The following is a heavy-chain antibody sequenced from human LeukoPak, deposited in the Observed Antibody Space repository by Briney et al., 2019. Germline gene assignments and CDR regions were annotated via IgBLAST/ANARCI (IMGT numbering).Heavy chain of an antibody. J-gene: IGHJ3*02. D-gene: IGHD4-23*01. V-gene: IGHV4-39*07. CDR2: IYYSGST. CDR1: GGSISSSSYY. CDR3: ARTGYGGNSRDAFDI. Sequence: SETLSLTCTVSGGSISSSSYYWGWIRQPPGKGLEWIGSIYYSGSTYYNPSLKSRVTISVDTSKNQFSLKLSSVTAADTAVYYCARTGYGGNSRDAFDIWGQGTMVTVSS.